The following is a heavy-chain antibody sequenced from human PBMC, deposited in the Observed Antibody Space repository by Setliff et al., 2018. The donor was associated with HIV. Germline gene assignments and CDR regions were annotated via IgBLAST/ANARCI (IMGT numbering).Heavy chain of an antibody. Sequence: GGSMRLSCAASGFTFSSYAMSWVRQAPGKGLEWVSAISGSGGSTYYADSVKGRFTISRDNSKNTLYLQMNSLRAEDTAVYYCAKRRQLAEDYYWGQGTLVTVSS. D-gene: IGHD6-6*01. CDR3: AKRRQLAEDYY. CDR2: ISGSGGST. CDR1: GFTFSSYA. J-gene: IGHJ4*02. V-gene: IGHV3-23*01.